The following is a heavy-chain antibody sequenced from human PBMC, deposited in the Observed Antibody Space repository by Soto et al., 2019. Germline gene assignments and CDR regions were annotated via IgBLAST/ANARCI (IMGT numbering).Heavy chain of an antibody. CDR3: ARETPLPGIAVAGHVAFDI. J-gene: IGHJ3*02. CDR2: IIPIFGTA. CDR1: GGTFSSYA. V-gene: IGHV1-69*01. Sequence: QVQLVQSGAEVKKPGSSVKVSCKASGGTFSSYAISWVRQAPGQGLEWMGGIIPIFGTANYAQKFQGRVTITADESTSTAYMELSSLRSEDTAVYYCARETPLPGIAVAGHVAFDIWGQGTMVTVSS. D-gene: IGHD6-19*01.